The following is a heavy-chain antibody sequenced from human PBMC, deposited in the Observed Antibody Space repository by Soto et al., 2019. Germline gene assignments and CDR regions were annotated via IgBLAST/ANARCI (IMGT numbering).Heavy chain of an antibody. CDR2: ISAYYGNT. CDR1: GYTFTSYG. Sequence: QVQLVQSGAEVKKPGASVKVSCKASGYTFTSYGISWVRQAPGQGLEWMVWISAYYGNTNYAQKPQGRVTMTADTATSTAYMELRSLRYDDTAVYYCARDRIARGVKEHIHWGQGTLVTVSS. CDR3: ARDRIARGVKEHIH. V-gene: IGHV1-18*01. D-gene: IGHD3-10*01. J-gene: IGHJ4*02.